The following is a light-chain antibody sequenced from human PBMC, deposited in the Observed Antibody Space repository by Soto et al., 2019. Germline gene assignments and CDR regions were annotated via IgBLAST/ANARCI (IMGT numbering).Light chain of an antibody. V-gene: IGLV1-51*01. CDR2: ADD. CDR1: SSNIGGNS. CDR3: GSLDSSRSAYV. J-gene: IGLJ1*01. Sequence: QSVMTQPPSVSAAPGQRVTISCSGSSSNIGGNSVSWYQQLPGTAPKLLIYADDKRPSGIPDRFSGSKSGTSATLGITGFQTGDEADYYCGSLDSSRSAYVFGTGTKLTVL.